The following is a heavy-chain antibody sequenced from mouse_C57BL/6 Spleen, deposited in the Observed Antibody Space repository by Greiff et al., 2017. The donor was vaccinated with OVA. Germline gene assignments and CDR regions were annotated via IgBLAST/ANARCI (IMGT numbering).Heavy chain of an antibody. J-gene: IGHJ2*01. CDR2: IDPETGGT. Sequence: VKLMESGAELVRPGASVTLSCKASGYTFTDYEMHWVKQTPVHGLEWIGAIDPETGGTAYNQKFKGKAILTADKSSSTAYMELRSLTSEDSAVYYCTRNPDYYGSSLDYWGQGTTLTVSS. CDR1: GYTFTDYE. D-gene: IGHD1-1*01. V-gene: IGHV1-15*01. CDR3: TRNPDYYGSSLDY.